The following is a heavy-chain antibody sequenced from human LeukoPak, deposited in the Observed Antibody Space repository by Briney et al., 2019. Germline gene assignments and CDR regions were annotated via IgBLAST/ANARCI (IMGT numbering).Heavy chain of an antibody. J-gene: IGHJ4*02. CDR1: GYTFTGYY. CDR2: IDPNSGGT. D-gene: IGHD6-13*01. CDR3: AREQQLAPFDY. V-gene: IGHV1-2*06. Sequence: GASVKVSCKASGYTFTGYYMHWVRQAPGQGLEWMGRIDPNSGGTNYAQKFQGRVTMTRDTSICTAYMELSRLRSDDTAVYYCAREQQLAPFDYWGQGTLVTVSS.